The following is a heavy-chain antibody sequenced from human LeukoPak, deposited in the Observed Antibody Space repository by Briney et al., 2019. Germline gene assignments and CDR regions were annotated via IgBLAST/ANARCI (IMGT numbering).Heavy chain of an antibody. D-gene: IGHD2-2*01. Sequence: PSETLSLTCTVSGGSISSYYWSWIRQPPGKGLEWIGYIYYSGSTNYNPSLKSRVTISVDTSKNQFSLKLSSVTAADTAVYYCARSPLRYCSSTSCFSMDVWGQGTTVTVSS. J-gene: IGHJ6*02. CDR2: IYYSGST. CDR1: GGSISSYY. V-gene: IGHV4-59*08. CDR3: ARSPLRYCSSTSCFSMDV.